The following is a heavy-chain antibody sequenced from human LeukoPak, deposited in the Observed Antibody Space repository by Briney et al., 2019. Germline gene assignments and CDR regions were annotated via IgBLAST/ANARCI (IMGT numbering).Heavy chain of an antibody. V-gene: IGHV1-46*01. J-gene: IGHJ4*02. D-gene: IGHD6-13*01. CDR3: ARTRSSSSSWYGQFDY. CDR2: INPNRGST. Sequence: ASVKVSCKASGYTFTSYYMYWVRQAPGQGLEWMGIINPNRGSTSYAQKFQGRVTMTRDMSTSTVYMELSSLRSEDTAVYYCARTRSSSSSWYGQFDYWGQGTLVTVSS. CDR1: GYTFTSYY.